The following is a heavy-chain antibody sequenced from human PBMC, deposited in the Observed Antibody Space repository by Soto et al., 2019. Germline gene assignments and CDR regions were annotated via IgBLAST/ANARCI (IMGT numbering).Heavy chain of an antibody. CDR3: ARGLRSGYGKYYYYYGMDV. CDR2: IYYSGST. V-gene: IGHV4-61*01. D-gene: IGHD5-12*01. Sequence: PSETLSLTCTVSGGSVSSGSYYWSWIRQPPGKGLEWIGYIYYSGSTNYNPSLKSRVTISVDTSKNQFSLKLSSVTAADTAVYYCARGLRSGYGKYYYYYGMDVWGQGTTVTVSS. CDR1: GGSVSSGSYY. J-gene: IGHJ6*02.